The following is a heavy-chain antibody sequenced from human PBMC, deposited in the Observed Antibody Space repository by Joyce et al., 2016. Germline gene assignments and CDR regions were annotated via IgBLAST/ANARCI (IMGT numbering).Heavy chain of an antibody. Sequence: QVQLVQSGAEVKKPGSSVKVSCKASGGTFSSYAFSWVRQAPGQGLEWMGGSIQMFGTASYAQKFQGRVTIIADEATTTADMELSSLRSEDTAVYYCAARIVGAATRAFDIWGEGTMVTVSS. CDR3: AARIVGAATRAFDI. CDR1: GGTFSSYA. V-gene: IGHV1-69*01. J-gene: IGHJ3*02. D-gene: IGHD1-26*01. CDR2: SIQMFGTA.